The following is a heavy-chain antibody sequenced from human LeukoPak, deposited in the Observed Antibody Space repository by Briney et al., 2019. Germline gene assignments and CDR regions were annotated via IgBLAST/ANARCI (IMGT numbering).Heavy chain of an antibody. Sequence: GGSLRLSCAASGFTSSGSAMHWVRQASGKGLEWVGRIRSKANSYATAYAASVKGRFTISRDDSKNTAYLQMNSLKTEDTAVYYCTRHVVGATDFDYWGQGTLVTVSS. CDR1: GFTSSGSA. CDR2: IRSKANSYAT. CDR3: TRHVVGATDFDY. V-gene: IGHV3-73*01. J-gene: IGHJ4*02. D-gene: IGHD1-26*01.